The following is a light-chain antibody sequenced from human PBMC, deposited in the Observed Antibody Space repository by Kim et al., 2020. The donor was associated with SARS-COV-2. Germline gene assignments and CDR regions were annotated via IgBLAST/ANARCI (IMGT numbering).Light chain of an antibody. CDR2: AAS. Sequence: EIVMIQSPATLSLSPGERATLSCRASQSVSSNLAWYQQKPGQAPRLLIYAASTRATGIPARFSGSGSGTEFTLTISSLQSEDFAVYYCQQYDIWPLTFGGGTKVDIK. V-gene: IGKV3-15*01. CDR3: QQYDIWPLT. J-gene: IGKJ4*01. CDR1: QSVSSN.